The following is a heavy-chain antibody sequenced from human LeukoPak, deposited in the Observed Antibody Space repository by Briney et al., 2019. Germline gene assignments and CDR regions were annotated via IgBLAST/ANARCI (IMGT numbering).Heavy chain of an antibody. V-gene: IGHV3-30*02. CDR3: SRDYDFWSGYHVSAFDI. CDR2: IRYDGSNE. Sequence: PGGSLRLSCAASGFTFSSYGMHWVRQAPGKGLEWVSFIRYDGSNEYYADSVRGRFTISRDNAKKSLYLQMDSLRAKDTAVYYCSRDYDFWSGYHVSAFDIWGQGTMVTVSS. CDR1: GFTFSSYG. D-gene: IGHD3-3*01. J-gene: IGHJ3*02.